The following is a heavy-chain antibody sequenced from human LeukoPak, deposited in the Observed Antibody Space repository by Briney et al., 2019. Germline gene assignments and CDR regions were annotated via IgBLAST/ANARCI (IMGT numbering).Heavy chain of an antibody. CDR2: ISAYNGNT. Sequence: GASVTVSCKASGYTFTSYGISWVRQAPGQGLEWMGWISAYNGNTNYAQKLQGRFTMTTDTSTSTAYMELRSLRSDDTAVYYCAIGFMITFGGVIVTPTEGDPPDAFDIWGQGTMVTVSS. J-gene: IGHJ3*02. V-gene: IGHV1-18*01. CDR1: GYTFTSYG. CDR3: AIGFMITFGGVIVTPTEGDPPDAFDI. D-gene: IGHD3-16*02.